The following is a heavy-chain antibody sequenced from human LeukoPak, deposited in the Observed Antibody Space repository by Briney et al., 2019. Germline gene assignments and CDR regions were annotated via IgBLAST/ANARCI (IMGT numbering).Heavy chain of an antibody. Sequence: GGSLRLSCAASGFTFSRYGMHWVRQAPGKWLEWVAVIWYDGSAKYYADSVKGRFTISRDNSKNTLYLQMNSLRSEDTAVYYCARTFGDYYGSGSYYPMDVWGQGTTVTVSS. J-gene: IGHJ6*02. CDR3: ARTFGDYYGSGSYYPMDV. D-gene: IGHD3-10*01. CDR1: GFTFSRYG. V-gene: IGHV3-33*01. CDR2: IWYDGSAK.